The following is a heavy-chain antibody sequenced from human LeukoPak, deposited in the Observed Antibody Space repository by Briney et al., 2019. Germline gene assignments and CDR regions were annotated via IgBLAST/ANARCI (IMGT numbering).Heavy chain of an antibody. J-gene: IGHJ3*02. CDR1: GYTFTGHY. D-gene: IGHD1-1*01. V-gene: IGHV1-2*02. CDR2: INPNSGGT. CDR3: ARCSTPHWIFDAFDI. Sequence: ASVKVSCKASGYTFTGHYMRWVRQAPGQGPEWMGWINPNSGGTNYAQKFQGRVTMTRDTFISTAYMELSGLRSDDTAVYYCARCSTPHWIFDAFDIWGQGTMVTVSS.